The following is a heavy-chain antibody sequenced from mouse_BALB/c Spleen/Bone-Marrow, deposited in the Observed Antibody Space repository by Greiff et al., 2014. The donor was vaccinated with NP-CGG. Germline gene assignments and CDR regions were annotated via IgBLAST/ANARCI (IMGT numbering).Heavy chain of an antibody. CDR3: ARSEGNYAMDY. CDR1: GYTFTSYW. J-gene: IGHJ4*01. CDR2: IYPGDGDT. V-gene: IGHV1-87*01. Sequence: QVQLQQSGAELARPGASVKLSCKASGYTFTSYWMQWVKQRPGQGLEWIGAIYPGDGDTRYTQKFKGKVTLTADKSSSTAYMQLSSLASEDSAVYYCARSEGNYAMDYWGQGTSVTVSS.